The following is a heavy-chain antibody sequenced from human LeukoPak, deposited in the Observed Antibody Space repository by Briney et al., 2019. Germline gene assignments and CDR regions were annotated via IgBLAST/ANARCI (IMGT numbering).Heavy chain of an antibody. CDR3: ARADDIPYSSSWDSKSGFDY. Sequence: ASVKVSCKASGYTFTSYGISWVRQAPGQGLEWMGWISAYNGNTNCAQKLQGRVTMTTDTSTSTAYMELRSLRSDDTAVYYCARADDIPYSSSWDSKSGFDYWGQGTLVTVSS. J-gene: IGHJ4*02. D-gene: IGHD6-13*01. CDR1: GYTFTSYG. V-gene: IGHV1-18*01. CDR2: ISAYNGNT.